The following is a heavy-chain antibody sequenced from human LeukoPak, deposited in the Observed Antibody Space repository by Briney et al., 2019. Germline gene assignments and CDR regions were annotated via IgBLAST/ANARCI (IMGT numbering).Heavy chain of an antibody. CDR1: GYTFTGYY. D-gene: IGHD2-15*01. CDR2: IIPIFGTA. Sequence: SVKVSCKASGYTFTGYYMHWVRQAPGQGLEWMGGIIPIFGTANYAQKFQGRVTITADKSTSTAYMELSSLRSEDTAVYYCAREDGYCSGGSCLGLGAFDIWGQGTMVTVSS. J-gene: IGHJ3*02. V-gene: IGHV1-69*06. CDR3: AREDGYCSGGSCLGLGAFDI.